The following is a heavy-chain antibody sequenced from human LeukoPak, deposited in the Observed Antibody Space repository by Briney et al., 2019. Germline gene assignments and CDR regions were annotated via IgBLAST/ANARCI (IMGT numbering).Heavy chain of an antibody. V-gene: IGHV4-34*01. CDR3: ARHFYYDSSGYYYGSGFDY. D-gene: IGHD3-22*01. Sequence: SETLSLTCAVYGGSFSGYYWSWIRQPPGKGLEWIGEINHSGSTNYNPSLKSRVTISVDTSKNQFSLKLSSVTAADTAVYYCARHFYYDSSGYYYGSGFDYWGQGTLVTVSS. J-gene: IGHJ4*02. CDR2: INHSGST. CDR1: GGSFSGYY.